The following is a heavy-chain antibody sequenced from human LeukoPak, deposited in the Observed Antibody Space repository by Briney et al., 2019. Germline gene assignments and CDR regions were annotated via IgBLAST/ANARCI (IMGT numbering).Heavy chain of an antibody. Sequence: GGSLRLSCATSGSTFSTSWMHWVRQAPGKGLVWVSRISGDGTTTTYADSVKGRFTISRDNAKNTLFLQMNSLRVDDTAVYYCTRVRSSSWYDYWGQGALVTVSS. D-gene: IGHD6-13*01. J-gene: IGHJ4*02. CDR3: TRVRSSSWYDY. CDR1: GSTFSTSW. V-gene: IGHV3-74*01. CDR2: ISGDGTTT.